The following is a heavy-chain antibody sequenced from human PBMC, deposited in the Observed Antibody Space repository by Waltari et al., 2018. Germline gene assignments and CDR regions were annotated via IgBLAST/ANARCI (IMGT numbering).Heavy chain of an antibody. V-gene: IGHV1-18*01. CDR2: ISGNNGHT. J-gene: IGHJ4*02. CDR1: GYSFSDYG. CDR3: ARAPGAGRLQFGFDE. Sequence: QVQLVQSGAEVKKPGGSVKVSCKASGYSFSDYGISWVRQAPGQGLEWMGWISGNNGHTNHAQKFQGRLIMTKDTSTTTVFMELRYPTSDDTATYFCARAPGAGRLQFGFDEWGPGIQVTVSS. D-gene: IGHD4-4*01.